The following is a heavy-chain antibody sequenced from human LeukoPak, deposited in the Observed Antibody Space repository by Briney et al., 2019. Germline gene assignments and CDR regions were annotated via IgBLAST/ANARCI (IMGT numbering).Heavy chain of an antibody. CDR3: ATGSYAANAFDI. Sequence: GGSLRLSCAASGFTVSSNYMSWVRQAPGKGLEWVSVIYSGGSTYYADSVKGRFTFSRDNSKNTLYLQMNSLRAEDTAVYYCATGSYAANAFDIWGQGTMVTVSS. V-gene: IGHV3-66*01. CDR2: IYSGGST. J-gene: IGHJ3*02. CDR1: GFTVSSNY. D-gene: IGHD1-26*01.